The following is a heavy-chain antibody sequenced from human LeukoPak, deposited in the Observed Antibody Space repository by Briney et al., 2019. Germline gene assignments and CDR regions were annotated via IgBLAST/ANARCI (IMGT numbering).Heavy chain of an antibody. V-gene: IGHV1-24*01. Sequence: ASVKVSCKVSGYTLTELSMHWVRQAPGKGLEWMGGFDPEDGETIYAQKFQGRVTMTEDTSTDTAYMELSSLRSEDTAVYYCATEDPGIAVAGVQGVGGDYWGQGTLVTVSS. CDR3: ATEDPGIAVAGVQGVGGDY. J-gene: IGHJ4*02. CDR2: FDPEDGET. D-gene: IGHD6-19*01. CDR1: GYTLTELS.